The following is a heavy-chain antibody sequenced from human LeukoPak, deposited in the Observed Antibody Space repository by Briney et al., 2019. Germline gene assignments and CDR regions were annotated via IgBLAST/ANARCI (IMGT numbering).Heavy chain of an antibody. V-gene: IGHV3-23*01. Sequence: GGSLRLSCAASGFTFSNYAMSWVRQAPGKGLEWVSTIRGGGGSTYYADSVKGRFTISRDNSKNTLYLQMNSLRAEDTAVCYCAKAPTSSWRVFDYWGQGTLVTVSS. D-gene: IGHD6-13*01. CDR2: IRGGGGST. CDR3: AKAPTSSWRVFDY. J-gene: IGHJ4*02. CDR1: GFTFSNYA.